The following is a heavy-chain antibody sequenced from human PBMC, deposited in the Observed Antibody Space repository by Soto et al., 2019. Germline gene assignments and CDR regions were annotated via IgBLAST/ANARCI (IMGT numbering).Heavy chain of an antibody. D-gene: IGHD2-21*02. Sequence: QLQLQESGSGLVKPSQTLSLTCAVSGGSISSGGYSWNWIRQPPGKGLEWIGYIYESGSTYYNPSLKSRVTISVDRSQNQLSLKLSSVTAADTAVYYCARSAFCGGDCYSEYFQHWGQGTLVTVSS. J-gene: IGHJ1*01. CDR3: ARSAFCGGDCYSEYFQH. CDR1: GGSISSGGYS. CDR2: IYESGST. V-gene: IGHV4-30-2*01.